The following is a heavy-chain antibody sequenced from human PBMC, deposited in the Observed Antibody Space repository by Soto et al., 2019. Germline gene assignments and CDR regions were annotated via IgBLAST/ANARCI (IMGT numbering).Heavy chain of an antibody. J-gene: IGHJ4*02. CDR3: ARENSRYFDWTPGGYFDY. CDR2: INHSGST. Sequence: PSETLSLTCAVYGGSFSGYYWSWIRQPPGKGLEWIGEINHSGSTNYNPSLKSRVTISVDTSKNQFSLKLSSVTAADTAVYYCARENSRYFDWTPGGYFDYWGQGTLVTVSS. V-gene: IGHV4-34*01. CDR1: GGSFSGYY. D-gene: IGHD3-9*01.